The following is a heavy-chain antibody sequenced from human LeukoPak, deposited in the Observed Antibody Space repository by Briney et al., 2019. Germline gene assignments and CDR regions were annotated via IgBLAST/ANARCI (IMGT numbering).Heavy chain of an antibody. CDR2: IYYSGST. CDR1: GGSISSSSYY. V-gene: IGHV4-39*01. CDR3: ARTGYSSSWHY. D-gene: IGHD6-13*01. Sequence: SETLSLTCTVSGGSISSSSYYWRWLRQLPGRGLEWIGSIYYSGSTYDNPSLKNRVTISVDTSKKQLSLKLSSVTAADTAVYYCARTGYSSSWHYWGQGTLVIVSS. J-gene: IGHJ4*02.